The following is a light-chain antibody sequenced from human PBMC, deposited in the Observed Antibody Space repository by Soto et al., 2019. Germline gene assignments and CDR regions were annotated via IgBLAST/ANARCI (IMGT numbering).Light chain of an antibody. CDR3: QQANSYPWT. Sequence: DIHMTQSPSSVSASVGDSVTITCRASQGVSDWVAWYQQKPGEAPKLLIYGSSSLLSGVPSRFSGTRYGTDFTLTISSLQTEDFATYYCQQANSYPWTFGQGTKVDIK. J-gene: IGKJ1*01. CDR1: QGVSDW. CDR2: GSS. V-gene: IGKV1-12*01.